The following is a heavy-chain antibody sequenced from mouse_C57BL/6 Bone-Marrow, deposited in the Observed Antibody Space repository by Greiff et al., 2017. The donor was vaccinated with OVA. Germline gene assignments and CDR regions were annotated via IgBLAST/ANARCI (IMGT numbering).Heavy chain of an antibody. CDR1: GYTFTDYY. CDR2: INPNNGGT. D-gene: IGHD1-1*01. CDR3: APTVFPYYAMDY. J-gene: IGHJ4*01. V-gene: IGHV1-26*01. Sequence: VQLQQSGPELVKPGASVKISCKASGYTFTDYYMNWVKQSHGKSLEWIGDINPNNGGTSYNQKFKGKATLTVDKSSSTAYMELRSLTSEDSAVYYCAPTVFPYYAMDYWGQGTSVTVSS.